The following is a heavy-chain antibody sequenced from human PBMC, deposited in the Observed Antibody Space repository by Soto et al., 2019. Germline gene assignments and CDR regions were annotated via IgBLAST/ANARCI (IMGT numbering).Heavy chain of an antibody. CDR2: VGPEDGET. CDR1: GYTLAALC. J-gene: IGHJ3*02. D-gene: IGHD6-19*01. Sequence: GAPAKFSCKVSGYTLAALCMNWVRQAPGKGLEWMGGVGPEDGETIYAQKFQGRVTMTEDTSTDTAYMGLRSLRSEDTAVYYCATGDSSGVDAFDIWGQGTRVTV. V-gene: IGHV1-24*01. CDR3: ATGDSSGVDAFDI.